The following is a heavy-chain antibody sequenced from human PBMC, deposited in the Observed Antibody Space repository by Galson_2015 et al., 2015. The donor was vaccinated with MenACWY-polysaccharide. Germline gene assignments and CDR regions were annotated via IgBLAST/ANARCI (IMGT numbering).Heavy chain of an antibody. CDR2: ISSSGDVK. J-gene: IGHJ4*02. CDR1: GFTFSTYA. D-gene: IGHD1-26*01. CDR3: VKNGYTGSSYGYFDS. V-gene: IGHV3-30*18. Sequence: SLRLSCAASGFTFSTYAMHWVRQAPGQGLEWMATISSSGDVKYYADSVKGRFTISRDNSNNTLYLEMSSLRAGDTAVYYCVKNGYTGSSYGYFDSWGQGTLGTVSS.